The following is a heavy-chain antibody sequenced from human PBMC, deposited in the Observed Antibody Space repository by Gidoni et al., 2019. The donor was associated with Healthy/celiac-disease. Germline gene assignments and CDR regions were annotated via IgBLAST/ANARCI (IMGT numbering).Heavy chain of an antibody. CDR2: INSDGSST. Sequence: EVQLVESGGGLVQPGGSLRLSCAASGFTFSSSWMHWVRQAPGKGLVWVSRINSDGSSTSYADSVKGRFTISRDNAKNTLYLQMNSLRAEDTAVYYCARPSRYCSGGSCYPPDYYFDYWGQGTLVTVSS. V-gene: IGHV3-74*01. CDR3: ARPSRYCSGGSCYPPDYYFDY. D-gene: IGHD2-15*01. J-gene: IGHJ4*02. CDR1: GFTFSSSW.